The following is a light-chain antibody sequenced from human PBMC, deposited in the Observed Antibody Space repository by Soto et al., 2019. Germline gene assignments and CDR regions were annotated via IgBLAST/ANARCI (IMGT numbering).Light chain of an antibody. CDR1: QDISYY. CDR3: QKYHSAPRT. Sequence: DVPITQSPSALSASVGDRVTITCRANQDISYYLAWYQQKQGKVPKLLIYGASTLQSGVPSRFSGSGSGTDFTLTISSLQPEDIATYYCQKYHSAPRTFGQGTKVDI. CDR2: GAS. J-gene: IGKJ1*01. V-gene: IGKV1-27*01.